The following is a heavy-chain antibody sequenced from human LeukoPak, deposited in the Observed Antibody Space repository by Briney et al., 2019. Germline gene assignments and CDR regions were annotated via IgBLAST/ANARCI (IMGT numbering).Heavy chain of an antibody. D-gene: IGHD5-24*01. CDR3: ARDRLQLQS. V-gene: IGHV4-59*01. CDR1: GGSISNYY. Sequence: SETLSLTCTVSGGSISNYYWNWIRQPPGKGLEWIGYTYYTGNTNYNPSLKSRVTISVDTSKNQFSLKLSSVTAADTAVYYCARDRLQLQSWGQGTLVTVSS. CDR2: TYYTGNT. J-gene: IGHJ5*02.